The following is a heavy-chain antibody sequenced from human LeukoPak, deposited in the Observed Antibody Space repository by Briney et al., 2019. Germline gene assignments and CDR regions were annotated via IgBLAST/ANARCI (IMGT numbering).Heavy chain of an antibody. CDR3: ARDGPAYTSRWYDYYYGLDV. CDR2: IYHSGST. V-gene: IGHV4-61*01. Sequence: SETLSLTCTVSGGSISSSSYFWSWIRQSPGKGLEWIGHIYHSGSTNYNPSLKSRVTISVDTSKNQFSLRLTSVTSADTAVYYCARDGPAYTSRWYDYYYGLDVWGPGTTVTVSS. CDR1: GGSISSSSYF. J-gene: IGHJ6*02. D-gene: IGHD2-2*01.